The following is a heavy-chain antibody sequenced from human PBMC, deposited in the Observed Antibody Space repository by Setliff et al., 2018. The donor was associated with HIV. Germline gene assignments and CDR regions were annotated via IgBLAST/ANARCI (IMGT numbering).Heavy chain of an antibody. CDR2: ISSYSDNT. D-gene: IGHD1-26*01. J-gene: IGHJ3*02. CDR1: GYTFSNFA. V-gene: IGHV1-18*01. Sequence: ASVKVSCKASGYTFSNFAIGWLRQAPGQGLEWMGWISSYSDNTFYARSLQGRVTMTTDTASSTSYMELRSLRSDDTAMYYCARIRAGALLNAFDIWAQGARGTVSS. CDR3: ARIRAGALLNAFDI.